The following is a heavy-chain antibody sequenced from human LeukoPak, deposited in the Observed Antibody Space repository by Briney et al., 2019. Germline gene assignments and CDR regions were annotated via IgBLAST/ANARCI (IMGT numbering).Heavy chain of an antibody. D-gene: IGHD1-26*01. J-gene: IGHJ6*01. CDR2: ISGSGGST. CDR1: GFTFSSYA. CDR3: AKMKGHPLPKYYMDV. Sequence: PGGSLRLSCAASGFTFSSYAMSWVRQAPGKGLEWVSGISGSGGSTYYADSVKGRFTISRDNSKNTLYLEMNSLRAEDTAIYYCAKMKGHPLPKYYMDVWGQGTTVTVSS. V-gene: IGHV3-23*01.